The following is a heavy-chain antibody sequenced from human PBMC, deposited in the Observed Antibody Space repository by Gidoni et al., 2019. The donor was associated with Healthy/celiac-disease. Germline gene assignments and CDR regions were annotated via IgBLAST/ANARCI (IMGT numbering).Heavy chain of an antibody. CDR2: ISGSGGST. Sequence: EVQLLESGGGLVQPGGSLRLSCAASGFTLSSYAMSWVRQAPGNGLEWVAAISGSGGSTYYADSVKGRFTISRDNSKNTLYLQMNSLRAEDTAVYYCAKDWIQAQYYYYGMDVWGQGTTVTVSS. J-gene: IGHJ6*02. CDR3: AKDWIQAQYYYYGMDV. V-gene: IGHV3-23*01. D-gene: IGHD5-18*01. CDR1: GFTLSSYA.